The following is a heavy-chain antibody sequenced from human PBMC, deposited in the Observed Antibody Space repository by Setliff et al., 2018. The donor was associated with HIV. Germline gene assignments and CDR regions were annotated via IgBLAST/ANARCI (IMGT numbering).Heavy chain of an antibody. V-gene: IGHV4-59*01. Sequence: KPSETLSLTCTVSGGSITGYYWSWIRQPPGKGLEWIGWIYYTGTTKYNPSLKSRVTISVDTSKNQFSVRLSSVSAADTAVYFCARHVARFDYDTGGYYVSHFDYWGQGTQVTVSS. CDR2: IYYTGTT. D-gene: IGHD3-22*01. J-gene: IGHJ4*02. CDR1: GGSITGYY. CDR3: ARHVARFDYDTGGYYVSHFDY.